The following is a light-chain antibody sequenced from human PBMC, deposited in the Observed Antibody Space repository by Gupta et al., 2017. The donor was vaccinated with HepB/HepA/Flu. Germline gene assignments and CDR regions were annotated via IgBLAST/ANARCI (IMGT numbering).Light chain of an antibody. CDR3: TSYKNSRTRI. CDR1: SSDVGGSKF. CDR2: DVS. J-gene: IGLJ2*01. Sequence: QSPLTQPASVSGSPGQSITISCTGTSSDVGGSKFVSWYQQHPDKVPKLMNYDVSDRPSGVSNRFSGSKSGNTALPIISGLQADDDADYYCTSYKNSRTRIFGGGTKLTVL. V-gene: IGLV2-14*01.